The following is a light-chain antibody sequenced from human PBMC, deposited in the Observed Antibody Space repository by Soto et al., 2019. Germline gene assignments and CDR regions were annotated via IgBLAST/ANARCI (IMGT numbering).Light chain of an antibody. CDR2: AAS. CDR3: QQTYSSPWT. V-gene: IGKV1-39*01. Sequence: DIQITQSPSSLSVSVGDGVTITCRASQSISTYLNWYEQRPGKAPKLLIYAASSLHSGVPSRFSGSGSGTDFTLTISSLQPEDFATYYCQQTYSSPWTFGQGTKVDIK. CDR1: QSISTY. J-gene: IGKJ1*01.